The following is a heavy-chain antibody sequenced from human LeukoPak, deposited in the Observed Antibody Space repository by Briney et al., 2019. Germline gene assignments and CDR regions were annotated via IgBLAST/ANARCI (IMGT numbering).Heavy chain of an antibody. J-gene: IGHJ5*02. CDR3: ARDRFGSSTSCYELDP. D-gene: IGHD2-2*01. CDR1: GYTFTGYY. Sequence: ASVKVSCKASGYTFTGYYMHWVRQAPGQGLEWMGWINPNSGGTNYAQKFQGRVTMTRDASISTAYMELSRLRSDDTAVYYCARDRFGSSTSCYELDPWGQGTLVTVSS. CDR2: INPNSGGT. V-gene: IGHV1-2*02.